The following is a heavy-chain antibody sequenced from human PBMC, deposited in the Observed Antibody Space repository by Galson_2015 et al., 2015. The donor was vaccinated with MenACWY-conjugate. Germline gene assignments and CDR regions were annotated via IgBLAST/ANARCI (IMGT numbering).Heavy chain of an antibody. V-gene: IGHV3-23*01. Sequence: SLRLSCAASGFSFRSNAMSWVRQAPGKGLEWVSAISASGGSTYYPDYAKGRFTISRDNSKNTLFLEMNSLRGEDTALYYCVKERGSLSHKYYFYFLLGRGKATTVTVS. D-gene: IGHD1-26*01. CDR3: VKERGSLSHKYYFYFLLG. CDR2: ISASGGST. J-gene: IGHJ6*03. CDR1: GFSFRSNA.